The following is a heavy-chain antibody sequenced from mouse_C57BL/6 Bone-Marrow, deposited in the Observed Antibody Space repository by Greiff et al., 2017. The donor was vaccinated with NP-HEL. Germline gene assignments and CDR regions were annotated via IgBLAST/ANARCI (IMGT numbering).Heavy chain of an antibody. CDR2: ISSGSSTI. D-gene: IGHD2-3*01. CDR1: GFTFSDYG. Sequence: DVMLVESGGGLVKPGGSLKLSCAASGFTFSDYGMHWVRQAPEKGLEWVAYISSGSSTIYYADTVKGRFTISRDNAKNTLFLQMTSLRSEDTAMYYCARNDGYYVDAMDYWGQGTSVTVSS. V-gene: IGHV5-17*01. J-gene: IGHJ4*01. CDR3: ARNDGYYVDAMDY.